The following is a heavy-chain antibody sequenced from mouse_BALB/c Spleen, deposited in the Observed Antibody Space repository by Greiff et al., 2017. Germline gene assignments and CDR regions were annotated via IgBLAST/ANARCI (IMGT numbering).Heavy chain of an antibody. J-gene: IGHJ4*01. Sequence: EVKLMESGPGLVKPTQSLSLTCTVTGYSITSDYAWNWIRQFPGNKLEWMGYISYSGSTSYNPSLKSRISITRDTSKNQFFLQLNSVTTEDTATYYCASLLGYYAMDYWGQGTSVTVSS. CDR3: ASLLGYYAMDY. CDR2: ISYSGST. CDR1: GYSITSDYA. D-gene: IGHD2-10*01. V-gene: IGHV3-2*02.